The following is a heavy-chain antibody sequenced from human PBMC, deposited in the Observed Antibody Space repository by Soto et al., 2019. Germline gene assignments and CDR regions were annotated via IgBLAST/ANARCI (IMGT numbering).Heavy chain of an antibody. V-gene: IGHV1-18*01. CDR1: GYTFSSYG. D-gene: IGHD2-21*02. CDR3: ARSYCGGDCSVLYYYYGMDV. Sequence: QVQLVQSGAEVKKPGGSVKVSCKASGYTFSSYGISWVRQAPGQGLGWMGWISAYNGNTNYAQKLQGRVTMTTDTSTSTAYMELRSLRSDDTAVYYCARSYCGGDCSVLYYYYGMDVWGQGTTVTVSS. CDR2: ISAYNGNT. J-gene: IGHJ6*02.